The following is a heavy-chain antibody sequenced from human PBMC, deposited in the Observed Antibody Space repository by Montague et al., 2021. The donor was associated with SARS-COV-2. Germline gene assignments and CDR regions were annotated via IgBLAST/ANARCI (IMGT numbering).Heavy chain of an antibody. D-gene: IGHD2-2*01. J-gene: IGHJ5*02. V-gene: IGHV4-59*01. CDR1: GGSITAYY. CDR2: TFHSGST. Sequence: SETLSLTCSVSGGSITAYYWTWIRQPPGKGLEWIGYTFHSGSTNYNPSLKSRVTISVDKSKNQFSLELSSVTAADTAVYYFGRLGPERHCSVSTCSPSWGQGTLVSVSS. CDR3: GRLGPERHCSVSTCSPS.